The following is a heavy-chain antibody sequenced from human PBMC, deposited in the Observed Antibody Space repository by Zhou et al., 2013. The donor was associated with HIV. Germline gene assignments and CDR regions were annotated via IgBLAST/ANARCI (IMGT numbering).Heavy chain of an antibody. Sequence: QVQLVQSGAEVKKPGSSVKVSCKASGGTFSNFDINWVRQATGQGLEWVGWINPYSGNTGYAQKFRGRVTITTNSSITTAFMELRGLRSEDTAIYYCATSTYRFHIVGAGYDAFNIWGQGTMVTVSS. V-gene: IGHV1-8*02. CDR3: ATSTYRFHIVGAGYDAFNI. D-gene: IGHD1-26*01. CDR1: GGTFSNFD. J-gene: IGHJ3*02. CDR2: INPYSGNT.